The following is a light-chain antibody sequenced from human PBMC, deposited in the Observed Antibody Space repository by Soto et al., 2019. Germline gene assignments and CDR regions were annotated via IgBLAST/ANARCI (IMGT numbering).Light chain of an antibody. CDR3: QQYGRSGT. CDR2: GAS. CDR1: QSISGTF. J-gene: IGKJ1*01. V-gene: IGKV3-20*01. Sequence: EIVLTQSPATLSLSPGERATLSCMAGQSISGTFLNWYQQKPGQAPRLLIYGASNRATGTPDRFSGSGSGTDFTLTISRLEPEDFAVYYCQQYGRSGTFGQGTKVDIK.